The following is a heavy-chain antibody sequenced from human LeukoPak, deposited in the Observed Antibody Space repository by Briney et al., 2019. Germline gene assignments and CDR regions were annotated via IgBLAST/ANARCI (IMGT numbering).Heavy chain of an antibody. J-gene: IGHJ4*02. V-gene: IGHV4-39*02. CDR2: IYYSGST. Sequence: SETLSLTCTVSGGSISSNSYYWGWIRQPPGKGLEWIGSIYYSGSTYYNPSLKSRVTISVDTSKNQFSLKLRSVTAADTAVYYCVREREKQWLFWGQGTLVPVSS. CDR3: VREREKQWLF. CDR1: GGSISSNSYY. D-gene: IGHD6-19*01.